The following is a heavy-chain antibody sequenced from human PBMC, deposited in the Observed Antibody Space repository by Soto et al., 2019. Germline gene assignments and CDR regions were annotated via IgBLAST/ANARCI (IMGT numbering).Heavy chain of an antibody. CDR1: VFTFITYA. V-gene: IGHV3-23*01. D-gene: IGHD2-2*02. J-gene: IGHJ4*02. CDR3: AKGTVPAAIRRDYFDY. Sequence: GWSLRLSCASSVFTFITYAMSWVRQAPGKGLEWVSAISGSGDSTYYADSVKGRFTISRDNSKNTLYLQMNSLRAEDTAVYYCAKGTVPAAIRRDYFDYWGQGTLVTVSS. CDR2: ISGSGDST.